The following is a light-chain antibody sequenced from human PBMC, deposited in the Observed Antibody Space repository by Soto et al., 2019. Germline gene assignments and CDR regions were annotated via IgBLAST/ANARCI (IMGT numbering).Light chain of an antibody. CDR1: QSLLHSDGNMY. V-gene: IGKV2-28*01. J-gene: IGKJ2*01. CDR2: LGS. CDR3: MQSRQTPYT. Sequence: EIVLTQTPLSLSITPGEQASMSCRSSQSLLHSDGNMYLHWYLQKPGQSPQLLIYLGSNRASGVPDRFSGSGSGTDFTLKISRVEADDVGVFYCMQSRQTPYTFGRGTKVDIK.